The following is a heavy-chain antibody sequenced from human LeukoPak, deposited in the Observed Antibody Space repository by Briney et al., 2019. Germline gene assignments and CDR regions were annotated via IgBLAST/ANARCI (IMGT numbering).Heavy chain of an antibody. CDR3: ASLYYDFWSGYYFDY. D-gene: IGHD3-3*01. CDR1: GGSISSSSYY. J-gene: IGHJ4*02. Sequence: SETLSLTCTVSGGSISSSSYYWGWIRQPPGKGLEWIGSIYYSGSTYYNPSLKSRVTISVDTSKNQFSLKLSSVTAADTAVYYCASLYYDFWSGYYFDYWGQGTLVTVFS. V-gene: IGHV4-39*01. CDR2: IYYSGST.